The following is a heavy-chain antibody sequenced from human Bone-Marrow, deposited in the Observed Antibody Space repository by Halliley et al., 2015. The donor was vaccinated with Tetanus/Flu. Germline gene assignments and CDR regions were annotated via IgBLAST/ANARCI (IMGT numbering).Heavy chain of an antibody. CDR3: GRAKRVNNVWFGDLYLDS. Sequence: TLSLTCTVSDDSMSPYYWGWIRQPPGKRLEWIGYIYSSSGNTDYNPSLKSRVTISIDMSNNQFSLNLRSVTAADTAIYYCGRAKRVNNVWFGDLYLDSWGQGTLVTVSS. J-gene: IGHJ4*02. CDR2: IYSSSGNT. V-gene: IGHV4-59*01. D-gene: IGHD3-10*01. CDR1: DDSMSPYY.